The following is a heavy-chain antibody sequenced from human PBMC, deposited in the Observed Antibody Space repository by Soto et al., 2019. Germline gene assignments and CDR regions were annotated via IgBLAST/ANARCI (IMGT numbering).Heavy chain of an antibody. D-gene: IGHD6-13*01. CDR3: AREQQVRGFDT. Sequence: QVQLVQSGAEVKKPGASVKVSCKASGYTFTSYDINWVRQATGQGLEWMGWMNPNSGNTAYAQKFHGRVTMTRNTSISTAYMALSNLRSEDTAVYYCAREQQVRGFDTWGQGNLVTVSS. V-gene: IGHV1-8*01. CDR2: MNPNSGNT. CDR1: GYTFTSYD. J-gene: IGHJ5*02.